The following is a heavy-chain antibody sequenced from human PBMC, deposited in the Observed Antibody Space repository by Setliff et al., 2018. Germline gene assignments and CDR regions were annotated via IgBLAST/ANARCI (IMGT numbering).Heavy chain of an antibody. Sequence: PSETLSLTCTVYGGSFSGYYWSWIRQPPGKGLEWIASIYYRGSTSYNSSLKSRVSISVDTSKNQFSLKLSSVTAADTAVYYCARGRGLEWLPESWFDPWGQGTLVTVSS. CDR1: GGSFSGYY. J-gene: IGHJ5*02. CDR3: ARGRGLEWLPESWFDP. D-gene: IGHD3-3*01. CDR2: IYYRGST. V-gene: IGHV4-34*01.